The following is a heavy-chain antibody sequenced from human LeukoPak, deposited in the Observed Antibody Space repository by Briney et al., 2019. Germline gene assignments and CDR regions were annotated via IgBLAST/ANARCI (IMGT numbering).Heavy chain of an antibody. V-gene: IGHV3-66*01. CDR1: GFTVSSNY. CDR3: ARITMVRGGHY. D-gene: IGHD3-10*01. Sequence: GGSLRLSCAASGFTVSSNYMSWVRQAPGKGLEWVSVIYSGGSTYYADSVKGRFTISRDNSKNTLYLQMNSLRAEDTAVYYCARITMVRGGHYWGQGTLVTVSS. CDR2: IYSGGST. J-gene: IGHJ4*02.